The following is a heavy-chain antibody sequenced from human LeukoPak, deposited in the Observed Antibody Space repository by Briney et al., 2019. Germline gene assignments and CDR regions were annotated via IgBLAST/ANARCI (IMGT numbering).Heavy chain of an antibody. Sequence: SETLSLTCTVSGGSISSGGYYWSWIRQPPGKGLEWIGYIYHSGSTYYNPSLKSRVTISVDTSKNQFSLKLSSVTAADTAVYYCARVKKRSVIDYWGQGTLVTVSS. CDR1: GGSISSGGYY. V-gene: IGHV4-30-2*01. D-gene: IGHD3-22*01. J-gene: IGHJ4*02. CDR2: IYHSGST. CDR3: ARVKKRSVIDY.